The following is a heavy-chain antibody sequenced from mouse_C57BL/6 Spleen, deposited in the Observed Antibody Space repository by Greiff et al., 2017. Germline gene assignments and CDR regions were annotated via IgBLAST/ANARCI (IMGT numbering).Heavy chain of an antibody. V-gene: IGHV14-1*01. J-gene: IGHJ2*01. D-gene: IGHD1-1*01. CDR3: TLYYYGSSVGDCYFDY. Sequence: EVQLQQSGAELVRPGASVKLSCTASGFNIKDYYMHWVKQRPEQGLEWIGRIDPEGGDTEYAPKFQGEATMTADTSSNTAYLQRSSLTSEDTAVYYCTLYYYGSSVGDCYFDYWGQGTTLTVSS. CDR1: GFNIKDYY. CDR2: IDPEGGDT.